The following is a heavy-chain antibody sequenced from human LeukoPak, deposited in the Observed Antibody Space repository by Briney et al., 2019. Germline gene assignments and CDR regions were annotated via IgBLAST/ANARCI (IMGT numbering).Heavy chain of an antibody. CDR2: INPNTGDT. D-gene: IGHD1-26*01. V-gene: IGHV1-2*04. CDR3: ARDQKVGATPYFGMDV. J-gene: IGHJ6*02. Sequence: GASVKVSCKASGYTFTAYYMHWVRQAPGQGLEWLGWINPNTGDTNYAQKFQGWVTMTRDTSINTAYMELSSLRSDDTAVYYCARDQKVGATPYFGMDVWGQGTTVTVSS. CDR1: GYTFTAYY.